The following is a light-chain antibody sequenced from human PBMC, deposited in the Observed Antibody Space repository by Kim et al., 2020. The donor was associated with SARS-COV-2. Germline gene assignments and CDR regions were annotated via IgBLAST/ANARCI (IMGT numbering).Light chain of an antibody. CDR1: QSVSSS. CDR2: GAS. Sequence: ELVLTQSPGTLSLSPGERATLACRASQSVSSSLAWYQQKPGQAPRLLIHGASSRTTGIPDRFSGSGSGTDFTLTISRLEPEDFAVYYCQQYGNSPSTFGQGTRLEIK. V-gene: IGKV3-20*01. CDR3: QQYGNSPST. J-gene: IGKJ5*01.